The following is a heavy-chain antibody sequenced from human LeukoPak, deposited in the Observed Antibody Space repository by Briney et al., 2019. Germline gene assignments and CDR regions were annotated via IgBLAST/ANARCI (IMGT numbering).Heavy chain of an antibody. CDR2: IKQDGSER. V-gene: IGHV3-7*01. D-gene: IGHD1-26*01. Sequence: GGSLRLSCAASGFTLSSYWMNWVRQAPGKGLEWVANIKQDGSERNYVDSVKGRFTISRDNAKKSLYLQINSLRGEDTAVYYCARDRGGYPAAGQPLDIWGQGTMVTVSS. CDR1: GFTLSSYW. J-gene: IGHJ3*02. CDR3: ARDRGGYPAAGQPLDI.